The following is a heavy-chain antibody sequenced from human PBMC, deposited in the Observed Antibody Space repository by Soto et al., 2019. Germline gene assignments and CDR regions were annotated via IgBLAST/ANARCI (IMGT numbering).Heavy chain of an antibody. Sequence: PGGSLRLSCAASGFTFSSYWMHWVRQAPGKGLVWVSRINSDGSSTTYADSVKGRFTISRDNAKNTLYLQMSSLRAEDTAVYYCVRGEGGWETYWGQGNLVTVSS. CDR1: GFTFSSYW. CDR2: INSDGSST. D-gene: IGHD6-19*01. CDR3: VRGEGGWETY. J-gene: IGHJ4*02. V-gene: IGHV3-74*01.